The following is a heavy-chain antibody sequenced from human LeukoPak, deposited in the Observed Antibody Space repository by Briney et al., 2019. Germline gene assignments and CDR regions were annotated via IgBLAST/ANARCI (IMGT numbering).Heavy chain of an antibody. D-gene: IGHD2-2*01. V-gene: IGHV3-74*01. Sequence: GGTLRLSCAASGFTFSSYWMHWVRQAPGKGLVCVSRITSDGSSTNYADSVRGRFTISRDNAKNTVYLQMNSLRAEDTAVYFCARDLTGPVFDFWGQGTLVTVSS. J-gene: IGHJ4*02. CDR3: ARDLTGPVFDF. CDR1: GFTFSSYW. CDR2: ITSDGSST.